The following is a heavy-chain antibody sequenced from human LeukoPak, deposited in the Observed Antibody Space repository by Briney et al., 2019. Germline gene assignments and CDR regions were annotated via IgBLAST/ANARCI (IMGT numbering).Heavy chain of an antibody. J-gene: IGHJ4*02. V-gene: IGHV3-48*03. CDR3: ARDWKGIDY. CDR2: ISSSGSTI. D-gene: IGHD1-1*01. Sequence: GGSLRLSCAASGFTFSSYETNWVRQAPGKGLEWVSYISSSGSTIYYADSVKGRFTISRDNAKNSLYLQMNSLRAEDTAVYYCARDWKGIDYWGQGTLVTVSS. CDR1: GFTFSSYE.